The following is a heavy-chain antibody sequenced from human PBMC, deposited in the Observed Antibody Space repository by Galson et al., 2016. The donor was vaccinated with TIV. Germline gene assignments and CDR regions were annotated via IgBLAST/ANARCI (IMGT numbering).Heavy chain of an antibody. V-gene: IGHV1-69*13. Sequence: SVKVSCKASGGTFSDYGISWVRQAPGQGLEWMGRIIPIFHSAKSAQEFQDRVTITADESMSTVYMELSSLRSEDTAVYFCARELCRGDCSFDSWGQGTLVTVSS. D-gene: IGHD2-21*01. CDR1: GGTFSDYG. CDR3: ARELCRGDCSFDS. CDR2: IIPIFHSA. J-gene: IGHJ4*02.